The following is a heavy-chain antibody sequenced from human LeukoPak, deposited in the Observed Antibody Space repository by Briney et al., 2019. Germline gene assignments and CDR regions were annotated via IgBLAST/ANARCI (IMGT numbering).Heavy chain of an antibody. J-gene: IGHJ4*02. V-gene: IGHV4-34*01. D-gene: IGHD4-23*01. CDR3: ARNAGHSDFDF. Sequence: SETLSLTCAVYGGSFSGYYWSWIRQPPGKGLEWIGEINHSGSTNYNPSLKSRVTISVDKSKNQFSLKLSSVTAADTAVYYCARNAGHSDFDFWGQGTLVTVSS. CDR1: GGSFSGYY. CDR2: INHSGST.